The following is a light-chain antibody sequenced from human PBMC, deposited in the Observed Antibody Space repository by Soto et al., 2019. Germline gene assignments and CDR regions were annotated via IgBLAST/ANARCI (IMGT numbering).Light chain of an antibody. Sequence: EIVLTQSPGTLSLSPGERATLSCRASQSVSSSFFAWYQKKPGQAPRLLIYAASNRATDIPDRFSGSGSGTDFTLTISRLEPEDFALYYCQQYATSPGTFGQGTKVAIK. V-gene: IGKV3-20*01. J-gene: IGKJ1*01. CDR1: QSVSSSF. CDR2: AAS. CDR3: QQYATSPGT.